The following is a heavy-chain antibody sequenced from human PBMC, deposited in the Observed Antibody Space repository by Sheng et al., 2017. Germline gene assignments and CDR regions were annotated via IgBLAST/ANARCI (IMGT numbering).Heavy chain of an antibody. CDR2: ISYDGSNK. D-gene: IGHD3-22*01. J-gene: IGHJ4*02. V-gene: IGHV3-30*04. CDR3: AGVGGYYDSSGYYQSHDFDY. CDR1: GFTFSSYA. Sequence: QVQLVESGGGVVQPGRSLRFSCAASGFTFSSYAMHWVRQAPGKGLEWVAVISYDGSNKYYADSVKGRFTISRDNSKNTLYLQMNSLRAEDTAVYYCAGVGGYYDSSGYYQSHDFDYWGQGTLVTVSS.